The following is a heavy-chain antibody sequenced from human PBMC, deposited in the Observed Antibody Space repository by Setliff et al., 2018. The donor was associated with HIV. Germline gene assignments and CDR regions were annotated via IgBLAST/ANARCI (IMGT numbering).Heavy chain of an antibody. CDR1: RFTFDDYA. Sequence: PGGSLRLSCAASRFTFDDYAMHWVRQAPGKGREWVSGISWNSGGILYADSVKGRFTSSRDNAKNSLYLQINSLRVEDTASYYCAKDTLPASARGSSMDVWGKGTTVTVSS. V-gene: IGHV3-9*01. CDR2: ISWNSGGI. CDR3: AKDTLPASARGSSMDV. J-gene: IGHJ6*03.